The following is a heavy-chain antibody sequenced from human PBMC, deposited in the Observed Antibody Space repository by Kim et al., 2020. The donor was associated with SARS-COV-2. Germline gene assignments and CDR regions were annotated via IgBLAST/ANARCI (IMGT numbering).Heavy chain of an antibody. CDR1: GFTFSSYS. CDR3: ARGFRGLGGIMITFGGVIAAFDY. V-gene: IGHV3-48*02. CDR2: ISSSSSTI. Sequence: GGSLRLSCAASGFTFSSYSMNWVRQAPGKGLEWVSYISSSSSTIYYADSVKGRFTISRDNAKNSLYLQMNSLRDEDTAVYYCARGFRGLGGIMITFGGVIAAFDYWGQGTLVTVSS. J-gene: IGHJ4*02. D-gene: IGHD3-16*02.